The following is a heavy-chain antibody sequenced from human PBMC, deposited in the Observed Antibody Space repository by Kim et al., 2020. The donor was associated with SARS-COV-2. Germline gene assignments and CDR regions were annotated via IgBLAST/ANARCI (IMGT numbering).Heavy chain of an antibody. CDR2: IDPRNSWT. CDR1: GYTFTDFY. CDR3: ARVYITAAGKEEFDY. V-gene: IGHV1-46*01. D-gene: IGHD6-13*01. Sequence: ASVKVSCKASGYTFTDFYIHWVRQAPGQGLEWMGIIDPRNSWTQYAQRLQGRLTVTRDTSTSTVYMELSSLRSDDTAVYYCARVYITAAGKEEFDYWGQG. J-gene: IGHJ4*02.